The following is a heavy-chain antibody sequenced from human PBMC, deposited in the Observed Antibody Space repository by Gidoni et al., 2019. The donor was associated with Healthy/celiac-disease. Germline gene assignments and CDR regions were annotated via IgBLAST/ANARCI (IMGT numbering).Heavy chain of an antibody. CDR2: IYYSGST. V-gene: IGHV4-59*01. J-gene: IGHJ6*02. D-gene: IGHD1-26*01. Sequence: QVQLQESGPGLVKPSETLSLTCTVSGGSISSYYWSWIRQPPGKGLEWIGYIYYSGSTNYNPSLKSRVTISVDTSKNQFSLKLSSVTAADTAVYYCARDPGVGATYYYYYGMDVWGQGTTVTVSS. CDR3: ARDPGVGATYYYYYGMDV. CDR1: GGSISSYY.